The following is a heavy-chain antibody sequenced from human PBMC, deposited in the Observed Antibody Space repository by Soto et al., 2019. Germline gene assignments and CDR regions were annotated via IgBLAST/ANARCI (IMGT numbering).Heavy chain of an antibody. J-gene: IGHJ5*02. CDR1: GGSISSGGYY. CDR3: ARLPKSMVRGDANWFDP. CDR2: IYYSGST. D-gene: IGHD3-10*01. Sequence: QVQLQESGPGLVKPSQTLSLTCTVSGGSISSGGYYWSWIRQHPGKGLEWIGYIYYSGSTYYNPSLKSRVTISVDTSKNQFSLKLSSVTAADTAVYYCARLPKSMVRGDANWFDPWGQGTLVTVSS. V-gene: IGHV4-31*03.